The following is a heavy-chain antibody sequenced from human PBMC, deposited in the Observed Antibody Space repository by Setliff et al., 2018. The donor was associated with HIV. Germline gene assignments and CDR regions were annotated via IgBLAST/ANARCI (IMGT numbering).Heavy chain of an antibody. CDR1: GFTFSNYG. D-gene: IGHD2-2*01. CDR3: AKDIIPAGLFHDL. CDR2: IRYGSINK. V-gene: IGHV3-30*02. J-gene: IGHJ5*02. Sequence: GGSLRLSCAASGFTFSNYGINWVRQAPGKGLEWVAFIRYGSINKYYADSVKGRFTISRDNSKSTLYLQMNSLRAEDTAVYYCAKDIIPAGLFHDLWGQGTLVTVSS.